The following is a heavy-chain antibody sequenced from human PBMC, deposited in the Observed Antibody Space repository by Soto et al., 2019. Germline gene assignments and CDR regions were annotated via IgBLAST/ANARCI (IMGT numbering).Heavy chain of an antibody. J-gene: IGHJ3*02. CDR3: ARDKSSDIEAFDI. CDR2: ISSSGSTI. Sequence: VGSLRLSCASSVFTFSDYYMSCIRHSPGKWLEWVSYISSSGSTIYYADSVKGRFTISRDNAKNSLYLQMNSLRAEDTAVYYCARDKSSDIEAFDIWGQGTLVTVSS. V-gene: IGHV3-11*01. CDR1: VFTFSDYY.